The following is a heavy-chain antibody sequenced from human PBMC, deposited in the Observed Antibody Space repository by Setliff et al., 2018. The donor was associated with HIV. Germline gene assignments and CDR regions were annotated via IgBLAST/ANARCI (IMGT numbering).Heavy chain of an antibody. D-gene: IGHD4-17*01. J-gene: IGHJ4*02. CDR1: GYTFNTYW. V-gene: IGHV5-51*01. Sequence: GESLKNSCKGSGYTFNTYWIGWVRQMPGKGLEWMGIIYPGDSDTRCSPSFQGQVTMSVDKSVYTAYLQWTSLKASDTAMYYCARVSTTVTSNFDDWGQGTLVTVSS. CDR3: ARVSTTVTSNFDD. CDR2: IYPGDSDT.